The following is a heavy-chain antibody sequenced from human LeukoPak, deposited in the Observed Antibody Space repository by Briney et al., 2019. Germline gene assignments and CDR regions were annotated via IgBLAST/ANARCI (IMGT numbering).Heavy chain of an antibody. CDR2: INSDGSST. D-gene: IGHD1-26*01. CDR1: GFTFSSYW. J-gene: IGHJ4*02. Sequence: GGSLRLSCAASGFTFSSYWMHCVRQAPGKGLVWVSRINSDGSSTSYADSVKGRFTISRDNAKNSLYLQMISLRVEDTAVYYCARLVGDRTIYDYWGQGTLVTVSS. CDR3: ARLVGDRTIYDY. V-gene: IGHV3-74*01.